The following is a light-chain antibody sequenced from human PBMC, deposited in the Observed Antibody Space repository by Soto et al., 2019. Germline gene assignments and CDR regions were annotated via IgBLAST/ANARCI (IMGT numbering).Light chain of an antibody. CDR1: QSVSPW. Sequence: DILMTQSPSTLSASVGDRVTITCRASQSVSPWLAWYQQKPGKAPDLLIYKVSTLESGVPSRFSGSGSGTEFTLTISSLKPDDSATYYCQHYNSYSTFGQGTKVEIK. V-gene: IGKV1-5*03. CDR2: KVS. CDR3: QHYNSYST. J-gene: IGKJ1*01.